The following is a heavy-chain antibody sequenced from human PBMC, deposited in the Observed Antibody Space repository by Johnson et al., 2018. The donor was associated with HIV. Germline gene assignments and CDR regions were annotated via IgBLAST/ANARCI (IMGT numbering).Heavy chain of an antibody. D-gene: IGHD7-27*01. V-gene: IGHV3-9*01. CDR2: INWNGGST. Sequence: VQLVESGGGLVQPGRSLRLSCAASGFTFDDYAMHWVRQAPWKGLEWVSGINWNGGSTGYADSVKGRFTISRDNSKNTLYLQMNSLRAEDTAVYYCAKGLNWGGDAFDIWGQGTMVTVSS. CDR3: AKGLNWGGDAFDI. CDR1: GFTFDDYA. J-gene: IGHJ3*02.